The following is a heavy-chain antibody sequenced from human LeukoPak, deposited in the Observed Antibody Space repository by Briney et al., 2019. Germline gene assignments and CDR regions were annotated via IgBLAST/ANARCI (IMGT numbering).Heavy chain of an antibody. V-gene: IGHV4-39*07. CDR1: GGSISSSSDY. Sequence: SETLSLTCTVSGGSISSSSDYWGWIRQPPGKGLEWIGSIYYSGSTYYNPSLKSRVTISVDTSKNQFSLKLSSVTAADTAVYYCARDQEGGYILWWEGALVTAPRYFDYWGQGTLVTVSS. CDR2: IYYSGST. D-gene: IGHD2-21*01. CDR3: ARDQEGGYILWWEGALVTAPRYFDY. J-gene: IGHJ4*02.